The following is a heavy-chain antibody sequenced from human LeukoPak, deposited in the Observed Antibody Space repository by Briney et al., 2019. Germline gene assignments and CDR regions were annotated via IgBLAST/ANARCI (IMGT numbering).Heavy chain of an antibody. D-gene: IGHD3/OR15-3a*01. CDR1: GFTFSSYA. V-gene: IGHV3-33*08. Sequence: GGSLRLSCAASGFTFSSYAMHWVRRPPGKGLEWVAVIWYDGSNEFYADSEKGRFTISRDNSKNMLYLQMNSLRVEDTAVYYCARGTGNYYGYWGQGTLVTVSS. CDR2: IWYDGSNE. CDR3: ARGTGNYYGY. J-gene: IGHJ4*02.